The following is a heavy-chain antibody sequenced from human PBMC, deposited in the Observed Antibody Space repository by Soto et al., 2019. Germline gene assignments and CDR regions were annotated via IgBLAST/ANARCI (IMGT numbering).Heavy chain of an antibody. Sequence: PGGSLRLSCAGSGFALSDYYMNWIRQAPGKGLEWVANIKYDGSETYYVDSVKGRFTISRDNAKNSLYLQMNSLRGEDTAVYYCARYSSAWGLWGQGTLVTVSS. J-gene: IGHJ4*02. CDR3: ARYSSAWGL. V-gene: IGHV3-7*01. D-gene: IGHD6-19*01. CDR1: GFALSDYY. CDR2: IKYDGSET.